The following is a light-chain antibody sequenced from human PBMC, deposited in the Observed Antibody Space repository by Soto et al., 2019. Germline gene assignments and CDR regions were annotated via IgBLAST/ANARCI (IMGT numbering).Light chain of an antibody. CDR2: SAS. Sequence: DIQMTQSPSSLSAFAGDRVTITCRASQSISSNLNWYQQKPGKAPKPLIYSASSLQSGVPSRFSGSGSGTDFTLTITSLQPEDFATYYCQQSFSNPYIFGQGTKLDIK. V-gene: IGKV1-39*01. J-gene: IGKJ2*01. CDR3: QQSFSNPYI. CDR1: QSISSN.